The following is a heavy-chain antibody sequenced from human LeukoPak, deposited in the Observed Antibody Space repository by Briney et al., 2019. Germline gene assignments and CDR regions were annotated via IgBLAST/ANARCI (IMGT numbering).Heavy chain of an antibody. CDR2: IYYSGST. CDR3: ARAIKIAVAGTIPASMDV. J-gene: IGHJ6*03. Sequence: PSETLSLTCTVSGGSISSSSYYWGWIRQPPGKGLEWIANIYYSGSTYYNPSLKSRVTISVDTSKNQLSLKLSAVTAADTAVYYCARAIKIAVAGTIPASMDVWGRGTTVTVSS. V-gene: IGHV4-39*02. CDR1: GGSISSSSYY. D-gene: IGHD6-19*01.